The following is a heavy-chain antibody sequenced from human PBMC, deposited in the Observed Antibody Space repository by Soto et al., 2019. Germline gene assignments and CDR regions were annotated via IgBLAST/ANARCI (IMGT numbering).Heavy chain of an antibody. V-gene: IGHV5-51*01. Sequence: EVQMEQSGAELKKPGESLKISCKGSEYSFTTYWIGWVRQLPGQGLEWMGVMFPGDSDTRYSPSFQGQVTMSADPSTNTAYLEWSSLKAADSAMYYCARVPDSSLGTMDVWGQGTTVTVSS. CDR3: ARVPDSSLGTMDV. CDR1: EYSFTTYW. J-gene: IGHJ6*02. D-gene: IGHD6-19*01. CDR2: MFPGDSDT.